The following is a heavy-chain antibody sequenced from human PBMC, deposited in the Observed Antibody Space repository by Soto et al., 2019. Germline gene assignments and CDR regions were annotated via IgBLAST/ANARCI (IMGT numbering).Heavy chain of an antibody. CDR2: INPSGGIT. V-gene: IGHV1-46*04. J-gene: IGHJ6*02. D-gene: IGHD3-22*01. CDR3: ARDLTVIAVGVEDYYYYGMDV. CDR1: GYTVTSYY. Sequence: GASVKVSCKASGYTVTSYYVHWVRQAPGQGLEWMGIINPSGGITKYAQKLQGRLTMTRDTSTSTFYMELSSLRSEDTAVYYCARDLTVIAVGVEDYYYYGMDVWG.